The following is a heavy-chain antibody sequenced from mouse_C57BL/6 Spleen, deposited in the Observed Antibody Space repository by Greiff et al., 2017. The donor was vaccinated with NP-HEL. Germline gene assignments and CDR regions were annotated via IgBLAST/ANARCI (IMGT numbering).Heavy chain of an antibody. V-gene: IGHV1-18*01. CDR3: ARSLYYYGSSYWYFDV. CDR2: INPNNGGT. J-gene: IGHJ1*03. D-gene: IGHD1-1*01. Sequence: VHVKQSGPELVKPGASVKIPCKASGYTFTDYNMDWVKQSHGKSLEWIGDINPNNGGTIYNQKFKGKATLTVDKSSSTAYMELRSLTSEDTAVYYCARSLYYYGSSYWYFDVWGTGTTVTVSS. CDR1: GYTFTDYN.